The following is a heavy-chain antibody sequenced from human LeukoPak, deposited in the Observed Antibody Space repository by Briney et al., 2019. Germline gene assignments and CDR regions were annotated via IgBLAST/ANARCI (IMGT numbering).Heavy chain of an antibody. Sequence: GGSLRLSCAASGLTFDDYAMHWVRQAPGKGLEWVSGISWNSGSIGYADSVKGRFTISRDNAKNSLYLQMNSLRAEDTALYYCAKDMRITTFAVWYFDLWGRGTLVTVSS. V-gene: IGHV3-9*01. CDR3: AKDMRITTFAVWYFDL. J-gene: IGHJ2*01. CDR1: GLTFDDYA. CDR2: ISWNSGSI. D-gene: IGHD2/OR15-2a*01.